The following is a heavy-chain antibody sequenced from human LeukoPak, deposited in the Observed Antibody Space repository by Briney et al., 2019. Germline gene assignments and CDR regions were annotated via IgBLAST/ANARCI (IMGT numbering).Heavy chain of an antibody. V-gene: IGHV3-48*04. CDR3: ASHYGDYSFDY. D-gene: IGHD4-17*01. J-gene: IGHJ4*02. CDR2: ISSGSSTI. Sequence: GGSLRLSCSASGFTFSSYAMHWVRQAPGKGLEWVSYISSGSSTIYYADSVKGRFSISRDNAKNSLYLQMNSLRAEDTALYYCASHYGDYSFDYWGQGTLVTVSS. CDR1: GFTFSSYA.